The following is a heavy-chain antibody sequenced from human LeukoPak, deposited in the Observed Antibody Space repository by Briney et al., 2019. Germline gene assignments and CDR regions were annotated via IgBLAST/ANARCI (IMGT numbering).Heavy chain of an antibody. CDR1: GFTVCSNY. CDR3: TRVIGWYSFAFDF. V-gene: IGHV3-53*01. Sequence: GGSLRPSCAVSGFTVCSNYTSCVCQAPGKGLEWVSVIYSGGSTYYADSVKGRFTISRDNSKNTLYLQMNSLRAEDTAVYYCTRVIGWYSFAFDFWGQGTLVTVSS. CDR2: IYSGGST. J-gene: IGHJ4*02. D-gene: IGHD6-19*01.